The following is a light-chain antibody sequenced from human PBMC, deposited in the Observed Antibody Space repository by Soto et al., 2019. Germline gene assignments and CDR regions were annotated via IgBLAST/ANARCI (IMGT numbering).Light chain of an antibody. CDR1: QSVSNY. J-gene: IGKJ1*01. CDR3: QQRNPSPPT. CDR2: DAS. Sequence: EIVLTQYPATLSLSPGERATLSCRASQSVSNYLAWYQQKPGQAPRLLIHDASNRATGIPARFSGSGSGSDVVLSISGLEPADTAIYYCQQRNPSPPTFGQGTQVEIK. V-gene: IGKV3-11*01.